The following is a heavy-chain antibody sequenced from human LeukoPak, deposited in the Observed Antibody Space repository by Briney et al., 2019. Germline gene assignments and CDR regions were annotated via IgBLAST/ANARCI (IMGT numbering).Heavy chain of an antibody. Sequence: GGSLRLSCTASGSSFSNYAMNWVRQVPGKGLEWISTIFNNGANAFYADSVRGRFTISRDNSKNTLYLQMSSLRAEDTAIYYCAKEIHEVYYYGPDVWGQGTTVTVSS. J-gene: IGHJ6*02. CDR2: IFNNGANA. V-gene: IGHV3-23*01. D-gene: IGHD5-18*01. CDR3: AKEIHEVYYYGPDV. CDR1: GSSFSNYA.